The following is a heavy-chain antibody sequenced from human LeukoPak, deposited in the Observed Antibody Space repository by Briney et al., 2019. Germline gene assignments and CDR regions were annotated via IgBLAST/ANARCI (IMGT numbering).Heavy chain of an antibody. Sequence: GGSLRLSCSASGFTFSSYGMHWVRQAPGKGLEWVAVISYDGSNKYYADSVKGRFTISRDNSKNTLYLQMNSLRAEDTAVYYCAKGETSFDYWGQGTLVTVSS. CDR1: GFTFSSYG. CDR3: AKGETSFDY. V-gene: IGHV3-30*18. J-gene: IGHJ4*02. CDR2: ISYDGSNK. D-gene: IGHD3-16*01.